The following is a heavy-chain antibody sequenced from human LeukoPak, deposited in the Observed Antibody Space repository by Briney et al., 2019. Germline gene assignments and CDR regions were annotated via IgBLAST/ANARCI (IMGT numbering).Heavy chain of an antibody. J-gene: IGHJ6*03. D-gene: IGHD5-18*01. CDR2: INSDGSST. CDR3: AREDDGYIETEPYYYYYMDV. V-gene: IGHV3-74*01. CDR1: GFTFSSYW. Sequence: PGGSVRLSCAASGFTFSSYWMHWVRQAPGKGLVWVSRINSDGSSTSYADSVKGRFTISRDNAKNTLYLQMNSLRAEDTALYYCAREDDGYIETEPYYYYYMDVWGKGTTVTVSS.